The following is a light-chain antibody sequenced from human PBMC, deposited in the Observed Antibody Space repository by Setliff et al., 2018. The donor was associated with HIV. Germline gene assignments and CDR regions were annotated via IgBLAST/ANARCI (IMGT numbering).Light chain of an antibody. CDR1: SSDVGGYNY. CDR3: FSYAGTYTLYV. Sequence: QSVLTQPRSVSGSPGQSVTISCTGTSSDVGGYNYVSWYQQHPGKAPKLMIYDVSKRPAGVPDRFSGSKSGNTASLTISGPQAEDEADYYCFSYAGTYTLYVFGTGTKVTVL. CDR2: DVS. V-gene: IGLV2-11*01. J-gene: IGLJ1*01.